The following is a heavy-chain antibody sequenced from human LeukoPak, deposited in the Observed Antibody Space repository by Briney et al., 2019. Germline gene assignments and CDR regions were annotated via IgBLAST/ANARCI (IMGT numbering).Heavy chain of an antibody. CDR2: ISSSSSYI. Sequence: GGSLRLSCAASGFTFSSYSMNWVRQAPGKGLEWVSSISSSSSYIYYADSGKGRFTISRDNAKNSLYLQMNSLRAEDTAVYYCARDRGSGWLFDYWGQGTLVTVSS. CDR1: GFTFSSYS. CDR3: ARDRGSGWLFDY. V-gene: IGHV3-21*01. J-gene: IGHJ4*02. D-gene: IGHD6-19*01.